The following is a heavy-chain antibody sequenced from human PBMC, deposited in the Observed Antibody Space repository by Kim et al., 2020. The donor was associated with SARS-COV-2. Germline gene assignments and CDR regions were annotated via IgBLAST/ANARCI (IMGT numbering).Heavy chain of an antibody. CDR3: ARVAAPEGSGRYYVAFVI. D-gene: IGHD3-10*01. CDR1: EFRFSTSW. J-gene: IGHJ3*02. CDR2: INRDGSEA. Sequence: GGSLRLSCAASEFRFSTSWMYWVRQAPGKGLEWVANINRDGSEAHYVDSVKGRFSVSRDNAKNSLYVEMNSLRAEDTAVYYCARVAAPEGSGRYYVAFVIWGQGTMVAVSS. V-gene: IGHV3-7*01.